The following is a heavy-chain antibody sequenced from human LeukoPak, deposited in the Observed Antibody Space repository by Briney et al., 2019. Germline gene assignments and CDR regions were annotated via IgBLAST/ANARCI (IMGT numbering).Heavy chain of an antibody. CDR3: GHADWGYDY. CDR2: IYWDDDK. V-gene: IGHV2-5*02. D-gene: IGHD7-27*01. Sequence: SGPTLVNPTQTLTLICTFSGFSLSTSGVGVGWIRQPPGKALEWLALIYWDDDKRYSPSLESRLTITQDTSKNQVVLTMTNMDPVDTATYYCGHADWGYDYWGQGTLVTVSS. CDR1: GFSLSTSGVG. J-gene: IGHJ4*02.